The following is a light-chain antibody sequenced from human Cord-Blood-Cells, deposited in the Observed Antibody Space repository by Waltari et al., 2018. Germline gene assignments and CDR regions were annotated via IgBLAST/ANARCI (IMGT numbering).Light chain of an antibody. CDR2: DVS. J-gene: IGLJ2*01. V-gene: IGLV2-14*01. CDR3: SSYTSSSTLVV. CDR1: SSDVGGYNY. Sequence: SALTPPASVSWSPGRSITISCTGTSSDVGGYNYVPRYQQHPGKAPKLMIYDVSNRPSGVSNRFSGSKSGNTASLTISGLQAEDEADYYCSSYTSSSTLVVFGGGTKLTVL.